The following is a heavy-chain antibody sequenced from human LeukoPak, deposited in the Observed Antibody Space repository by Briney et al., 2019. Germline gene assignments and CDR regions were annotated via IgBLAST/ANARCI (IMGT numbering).Heavy chain of an antibody. J-gene: IGHJ5*02. CDR3: ARGQGYHDFWSGYYIGWFDP. Sequence: SETLPLTCAVYGGSFSGYYWSWIRQPPGKGLEWIGEINHSGSTNYNPSLKSRVTISVDTSKNQFSLKLSSVTAADTAVYYCARGQGYHDFWSGYYIGWFDPWGQGTLVTVSS. D-gene: IGHD3-3*01. CDR1: GGSFSGYY. CDR2: INHSGST. V-gene: IGHV4-34*01.